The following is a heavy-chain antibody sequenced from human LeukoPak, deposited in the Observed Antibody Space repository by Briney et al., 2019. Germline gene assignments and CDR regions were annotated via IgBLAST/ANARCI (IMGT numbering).Heavy chain of an antibody. V-gene: IGHV3-53*05. J-gene: IGHJ2*01. CDR3: ARAGGGPTTLYWYFDL. D-gene: IGHD1-7*01. CDR1: GFTVSSNY. CDR2: IYSGGST. Sequence: QPGGSLRLSCAASGFTVSSNYMSWVRQAPGKGLEWVSVIYSGGSTYYADSVKGRFTISRDNSKNTLYLQMNSLRAEDTAVYYCARAGGGPTTLYWYFDLWGRGTLVTVSS.